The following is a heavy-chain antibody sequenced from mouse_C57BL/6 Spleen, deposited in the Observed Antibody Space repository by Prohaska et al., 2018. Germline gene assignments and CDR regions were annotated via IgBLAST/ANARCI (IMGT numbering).Heavy chain of an antibody. J-gene: IGHJ3*01. Sequence: VKPGASVKLSCKASGYTFTRYWMPWVKQRPGRCLAWIGRIDPNSGGTKYNEKFKSKATLTVDKPSSTAYMQLSSLTSEDSAVYYCEVIRYSSWFAYWGQGTLVTVSA. CDR2: IDPNSGGT. D-gene: IGHD1-1*01. CDR1: GYTFTRYW. V-gene: IGHV1-72*01. CDR3: EVIRYSSWFAY.